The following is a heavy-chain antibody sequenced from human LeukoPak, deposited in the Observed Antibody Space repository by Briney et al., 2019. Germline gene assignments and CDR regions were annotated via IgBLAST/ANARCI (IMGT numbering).Heavy chain of an antibody. J-gene: IGHJ4*02. Sequence: SETLSLTCTVSGGSISSYYWSWIRQPPGKGLEWIGYIYYSGSTNYNPSLKSRVTISVDTSKNQFSLKLSSVTAADTAVYYCARFVGYYGSGSYFGVLDYWGQGTLVTVSS. D-gene: IGHD3-10*01. CDR1: GGSISSYY. CDR2: IYYSGST. CDR3: ARFVGYYGSGSYFGVLDY. V-gene: IGHV4-59*01.